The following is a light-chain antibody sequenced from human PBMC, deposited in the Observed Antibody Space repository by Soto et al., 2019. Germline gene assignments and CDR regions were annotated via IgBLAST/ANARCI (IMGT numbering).Light chain of an antibody. J-gene: IGKJ1*01. CDR1: QSVSSSY. CDR3: QQYDSSPRT. V-gene: IGKV3-20*01. CDR2: GAS. Sequence: EIVLTRSPGTLSLSPGERATLSCRASQSVSSSYLAWYKQKPGQAPRIXIYGASSRATGIPDRFSGSGSGTEFTLTISRLESEDIAVYYCQQYDSSPRTFGQGTKVDIK.